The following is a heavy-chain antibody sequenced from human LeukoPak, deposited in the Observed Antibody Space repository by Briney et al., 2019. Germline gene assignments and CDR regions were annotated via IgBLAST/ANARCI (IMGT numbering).Heavy chain of an antibody. CDR2: ICDDGSNK. CDR3: ARDTLGAYYYDSSGYYDY. J-gene: IGHJ4*02. D-gene: IGHD3-22*01. Sequence: GGSLRLSCAASGFTFSSYDMHWVRQAPGKGLEWVAVICDDGSNKYYADSVKGRFTISRDNSKNTLYLQMNSLRAEDTAVYYCARDTLGAYYYDSSGYYDYWGQGTLVTVSS. V-gene: IGHV3-33*01. CDR1: GFTFSSYD.